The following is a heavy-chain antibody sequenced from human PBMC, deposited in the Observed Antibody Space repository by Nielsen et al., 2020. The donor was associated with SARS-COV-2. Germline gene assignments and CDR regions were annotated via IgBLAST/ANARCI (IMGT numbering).Heavy chain of an antibody. J-gene: IGHJ4*02. CDR2: IKSKTDGGTT. Sequence: GESLKISCAASGFTFSNAWMSWVRQAPGKGLEWVGRIKSKTDGGTTDYAAPVKGRFTISRDDSKNTLYLQMNSLKTEDTAVYYCTTTLEAGYYPPYFDYWGQGTLVTVSS. CDR1: GFTFSNAW. CDR3: TTTLEAGYYPPYFDY. D-gene: IGHD3-22*01. V-gene: IGHV3-15*01.